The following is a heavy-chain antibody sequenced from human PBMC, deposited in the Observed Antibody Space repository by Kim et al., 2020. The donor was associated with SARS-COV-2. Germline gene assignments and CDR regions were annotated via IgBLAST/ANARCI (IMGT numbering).Heavy chain of an antibody. D-gene: IGHD1-26*01. V-gene: IGHV4-4*06. CDR3: ARDRGGELLPNYYYGMDV. Sequence: KSRVTMSVDTSKNQFYLKLSSVTAADTAVYYCARDRGGELLPNYYYGMDVWGQGTTVTVSS. J-gene: IGHJ6*02.